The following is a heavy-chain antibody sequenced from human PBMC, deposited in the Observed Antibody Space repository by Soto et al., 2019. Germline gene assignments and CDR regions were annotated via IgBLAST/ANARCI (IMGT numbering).Heavy chain of an antibody. J-gene: IGHJ4*01. Sequence: EVELVESGGGLVKPGGSLTLSCAASGFSFKNAWMNWVRQAPGKGLEWVGRIKNKNDGGTIEYAAFVKGRFTISRDASENTLYLHMNDLKTEDSAVYFCTGLWFGEIYNYWGQGSLVTVSS. CDR2: IKNKNDGGTI. V-gene: IGHV3-15*07. CDR1: GFSFKNAW. D-gene: IGHD3-10*01. CDR3: TGLWFGEIYNY.